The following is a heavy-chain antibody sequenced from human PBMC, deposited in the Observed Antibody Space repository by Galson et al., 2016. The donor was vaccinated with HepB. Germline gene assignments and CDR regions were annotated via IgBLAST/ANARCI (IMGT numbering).Heavy chain of an antibody. CDR2: ISGTSTYI. D-gene: IGHD3-9*01. CDR1: GGSFSGYY. J-gene: IGHJ4*02. Sequence: ETLSLTCAVYGGSFSGYYWSWIRQPPGKGLEWVSSISGTSTYIYYADSVKGRFTISRDNAKNSLYLQMNNVRAEDTAVYYCARDLRGMIRFFDWSTHFDSWGQGTLVTVSS. V-gene: IGHV3-21*01. CDR3: ARDLRGMIRFFDWSTHFDS.